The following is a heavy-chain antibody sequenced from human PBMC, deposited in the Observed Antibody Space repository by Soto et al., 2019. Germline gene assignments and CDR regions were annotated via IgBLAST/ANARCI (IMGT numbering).Heavy chain of an antibody. CDR2: ISSSSSTI. Sequence: GGSLRLSCAASGFTFSSYSMNWVRQAPGKGLEWVSYISSSSSTIYYADSVKGRFTISRDNAKNSLYLQMNSLRAEDTAVYYCARGNYGDYARTYFDDWGQGTLVTVSS. D-gene: IGHD4-17*01. J-gene: IGHJ4*02. CDR3: ARGNYGDYARTYFDD. CDR1: GFTFSSYS. V-gene: IGHV3-48*01.